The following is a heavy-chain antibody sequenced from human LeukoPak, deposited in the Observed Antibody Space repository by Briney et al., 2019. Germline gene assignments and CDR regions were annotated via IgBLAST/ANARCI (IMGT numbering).Heavy chain of an antibody. V-gene: IGHV3-11*06. Sequence: PGGSLRLSCAASGFTFSDYYMSWIRQAPGKELEWVSYISSSSSYTNYADSVKGRFTISRDNAKNSLYLQMNSLRAEDTAVYYCARDGGYCSGGSCYYVYWGQGTLVTVSS. J-gene: IGHJ4*02. CDR2: ISSSSSYT. D-gene: IGHD2-15*01. CDR3: ARDGGYCSGGSCYYVY. CDR1: GFTFSDYY.